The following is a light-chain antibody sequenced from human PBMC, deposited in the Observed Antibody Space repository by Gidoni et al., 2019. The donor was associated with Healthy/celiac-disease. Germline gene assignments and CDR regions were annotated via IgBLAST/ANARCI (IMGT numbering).Light chain of an antibody. CDR2: GAS. V-gene: IGKV3-20*01. J-gene: IGKJ4*01. CDR1: QSVSSSY. CDR3: QKYGSSPPT. Sequence: EIVLTQSPGTLSLSPGERATLSCRASQSVSSSYLAWYQQKPGQAPRLLIYGASSRATGIQDRLSGSGSGTDFTLTISRLEPEDFAVYYCQKYGSSPPTFGGGTKVEIK.